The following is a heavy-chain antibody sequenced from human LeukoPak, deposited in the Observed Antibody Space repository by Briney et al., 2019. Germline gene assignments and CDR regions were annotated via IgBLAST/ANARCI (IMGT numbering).Heavy chain of an antibody. V-gene: IGHV4-4*02. CDR2: IYHSGST. Sequence: PSGTLSLTCAVSGGSISSSNWWSWVRQPPGKGLEWIGEIYHSGSTNYNPSLKSRVTISVDKSKNQFSLKLSSVTAADTAVYYCARSMHVKVGATFTFDIWGQGTMVTVSS. CDR3: ARSMHVKVGATFTFDI. J-gene: IGHJ3*02. D-gene: IGHD1-26*01. CDR1: GGSISSSNW.